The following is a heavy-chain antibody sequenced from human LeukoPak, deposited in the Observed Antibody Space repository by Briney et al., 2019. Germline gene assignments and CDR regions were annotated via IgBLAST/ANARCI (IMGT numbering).Heavy chain of an antibody. CDR3: ARGTCGGDCYSPYNWFDP. CDR2: INAGNGNT. CDR1: GYTFTSYA. D-gene: IGHD2-21*02. J-gene: IGHJ5*02. Sequence: PKASVKVSCKASGYTFTSYAMHWVRQAPGQRLEWMGWINAGNGNTKYSQKFQGRVTITRDTSASTAYMELSSLRSEDTAVYYCARGTCGGDCYSPYNWFDPWGQGTLVTVSS. V-gene: IGHV1-3*01.